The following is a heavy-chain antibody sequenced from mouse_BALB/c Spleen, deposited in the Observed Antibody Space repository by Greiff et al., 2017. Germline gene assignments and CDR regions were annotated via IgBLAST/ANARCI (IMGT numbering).Heavy chain of an antibody. J-gene: IGHJ3*01. CDR2: IWGDGST. V-gene: IGHV2-6-7*01. CDR1: GFSLTGYG. D-gene: IGHD2-4*01. Sequence: VQLQESGPGLVAPSQSLSITCTVSGFSLTGYGVNWVRQPPGKGLEWLGMIWGDGSTDYNSALKSRLSISKDNSKSQVFLKMNSLQTDDTARYYCARSYYDYDGTGFAYWGQGTLVTVSA. CDR3: ARSYYDYDGTGFAY.